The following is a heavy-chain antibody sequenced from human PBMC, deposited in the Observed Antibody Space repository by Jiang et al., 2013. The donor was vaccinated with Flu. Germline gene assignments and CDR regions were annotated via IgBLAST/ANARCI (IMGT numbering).Heavy chain of an antibody. CDR2: VYYSGST. Sequence: GLVKPSETLSLTCSVSGGSTNNYYWSWIRQPPGKGLEWIGYVYYSGSTYYNPSLKSRVTTSIDTSKNQFSLKVRSVTAADTAVYYCARTIAVAGTFAMDVWGQGTTVTVSS. D-gene: IGHD6-19*01. J-gene: IGHJ6*02. CDR1: GGSTNNYY. CDR3: ARTIAVAGTFAMDV. V-gene: IGHV4-59*08.